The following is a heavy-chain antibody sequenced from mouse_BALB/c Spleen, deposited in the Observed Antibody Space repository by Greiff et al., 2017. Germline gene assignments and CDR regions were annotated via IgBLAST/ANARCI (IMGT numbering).Heavy chain of an antibody. CDR1: GYTFTNYW. D-gene: IGHD1-1*01. CDR3: ARRHGSSFFDY. CDR2: IYPGGGYT. J-gene: IGHJ2*01. Sequence: VKLMESGAELVRPGTSVKISCKASGYTFTNYWLGWVKQRPGHGLEWIGDIYPGGGYTNYNEKFKGKATLTADTSSSTAYMQLSSLTSEDSAVYFCARRHGSSFFDYWGQGTTLTVSS. V-gene: IGHV1-63*02.